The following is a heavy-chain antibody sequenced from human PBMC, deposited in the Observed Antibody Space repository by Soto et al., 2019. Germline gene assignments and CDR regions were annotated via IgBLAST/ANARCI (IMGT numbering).Heavy chain of an antibody. D-gene: IGHD6-13*01. V-gene: IGHV5-51*01. J-gene: IGHJ6*02. Sequence: GESLKISCKGSGYSFTSYWIGWVRQMPGKGLEWMGIIYPGDSDTRYSPSFQGQVTISADKSISTAYLQWSSLKASDTAMYYCARLKGIAAAGTYGMDVWGQGTTVTVSS. CDR1: GYSFTSYW. CDR2: IYPGDSDT. CDR3: ARLKGIAAAGTYGMDV.